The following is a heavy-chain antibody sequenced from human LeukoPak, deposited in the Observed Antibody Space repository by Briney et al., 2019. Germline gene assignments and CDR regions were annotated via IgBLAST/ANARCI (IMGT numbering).Heavy chain of an antibody. CDR1: GFTFSSYW. Sequence: GGSLRLSCAASGFTFSSYWMHWVRQAPGKGLVWVSRINGDGNSINYADSVRGRFTTSRDNAKNSLYLQMNSLRAEDTAVYYCARGGSYFDYWGQGTLVTVSS. CDR3: ARGGSYFDY. CDR2: INGDGNSI. J-gene: IGHJ4*02. D-gene: IGHD1-26*01. V-gene: IGHV3-74*01.